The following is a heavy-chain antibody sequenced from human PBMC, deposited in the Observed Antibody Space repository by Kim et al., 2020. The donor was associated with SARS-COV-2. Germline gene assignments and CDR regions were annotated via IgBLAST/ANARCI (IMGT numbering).Heavy chain of an antibody. J-gene: IGHJ3*02. Sequence: SETLSLTCTVSGGSISSGGYYWSWIRQHPGKGLEWIGYIYYSGSTYYNPSLKSRVTISVDTSKNQFSLKLSSVTAADTAVYYCARARTPMIVVVINAFDICGQGKMVTVSS. V-gene: IGHV4-31*03. D-gene: IGHD3-22*01. CDR1: GGSISSGGYY. CDR2: IYYSGST. CDR3: ARARTPMIVVVINAFDI.